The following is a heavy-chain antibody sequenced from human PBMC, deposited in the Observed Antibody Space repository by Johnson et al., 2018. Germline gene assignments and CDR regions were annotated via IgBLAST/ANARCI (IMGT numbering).Heavy chain of an antibody. Sequence: EVQLVESGGGLVQPGGSLRLSCAASGFTFSSYAMSWVRQAPGKGLEWVSAISGSGGRTYYADSVKGRFTISRDNSKNTLYPQMNSLRAEDTAVYYCARALAAAGTGYYYYGMDVWGQGTTVTVSS. V-gene: IGHV3-23*04. J-gene: IGHJ6*02. CDR3: ARALAAAGTGYYYYGMDV. D-gene: IGHD6-13*01. CDR1: GFTFSSYA. CDR2: ISGSGGRT.